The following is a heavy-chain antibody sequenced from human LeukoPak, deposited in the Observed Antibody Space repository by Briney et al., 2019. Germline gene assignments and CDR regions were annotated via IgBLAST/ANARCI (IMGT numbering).Heavy chain of an antibody. Sequence: GRSLRLSCAASGFTFSSYAMHWVRQAPGKGLEWVAVISYDGSNKYYADSVKGRFTISRDNSKNTLYLQMNSLRAEDTAVYYCAKDPTSHWVAFDYWGQGTLVTVSS. CDR2: ISYDGSNK. D-gene: IGHD2-2*01. J-gene: IGHJ4*02. CDR3: AKDPTSHWVAFDY. V-gene: IGHV3-30-3*01. CDR1: GFTFSSYA.